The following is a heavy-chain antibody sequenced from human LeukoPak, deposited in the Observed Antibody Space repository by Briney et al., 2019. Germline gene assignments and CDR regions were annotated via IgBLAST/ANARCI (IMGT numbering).Heavy chain of an antibody. V-gene: IGHV4-59*01. D-gene: IGHD6-19*01. Sequence: PSETLSLPCTVSGGSISSYYWSWIRQPPGRGLEWIGYIYYSGSTNYNPSLKSRVTISVDTSKNQFSLKLSSVTAADTAVYYCASPSEDSSGWESFDYWGQGTLVTVSS. CDR2: IYYSGST. CDR3: ASPSEDSSGWESFDY. J-gene: IGHJ4*02. CDR1: GGSISSYY.